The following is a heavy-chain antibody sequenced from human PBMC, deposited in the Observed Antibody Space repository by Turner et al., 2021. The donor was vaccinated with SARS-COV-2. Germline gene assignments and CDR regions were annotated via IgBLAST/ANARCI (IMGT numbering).Heavy chain of an antibody. Sequence: QLQLHESGPGLVKPSEPLSLTCTVSVGSISSSSYYWGWIRQPPGKGLEWFGNSYYSGSAYYNPSLKSRVTISVDPSKNQFSLKLTSVTAADTAVYYCARLMDTAMDYYGTDVWGQGTTVTVSS. CDR3: ARLMDTAMDYYGTDV. J-gene: IGHJ6*02. CDR1: VGSISSSSYY. V-gene: IGHV4-39*01. CDR2: SYYSGSA. D-gene: IGHD5-18*01.